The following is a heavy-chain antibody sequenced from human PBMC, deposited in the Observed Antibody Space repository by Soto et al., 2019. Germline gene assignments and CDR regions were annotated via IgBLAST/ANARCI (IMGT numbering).Heavy chain of an antibody. CDR3: TRGGGASCWGLTGALDY. V-gene: IGHV4-31*03. Sequence: QVQLEESGPGLVKTSQTLSLTCTVSGGAIRDGGYYWSLIRHHPVKGLEWIGHVYYSGRTDYTQSPKRRVRISADTPHYQFHLALKSVRAPGTAVYNSTRGGGASCWGLTGALDYWGKRIVVTVSS. J-gene: IGHJ4*02. D-gene: IGHD3-16*01. CDR2: VYYSGRT. CDR1: GGAIRDGGYY.